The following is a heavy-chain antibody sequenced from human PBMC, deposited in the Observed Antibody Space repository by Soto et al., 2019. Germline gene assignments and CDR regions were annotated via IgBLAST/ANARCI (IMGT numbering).Heavy chain of an antibody. Sequence: EVQPVESGGGLVQPGRSLRLSCAASGFTFDDYAMHWVRQAPGKGLEWVSGISWNSGSIGYADSVKGRFTISRDNAKNSLYLQMNSLRAEDTALYYCAKDKHGDSYYFDYWGQGTLVTVSS. V-gene: IGHV3-9*01. CDR3: AKDKHGDSYYFDY. CDR2: ISWNSGSI. CDR1: GFTFDDYA. J-gene: IGHJ4*02. D-gene: IGHD4-17*01.